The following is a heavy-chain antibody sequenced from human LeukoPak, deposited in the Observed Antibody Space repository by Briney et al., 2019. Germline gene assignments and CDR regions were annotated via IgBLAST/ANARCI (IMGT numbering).Heavy chain of an antibody. CDR3: ARDCGGDCYLYYYGMDV. D-gene: IGHD2-21*02. V-gene: IGHV1-2*02. Sequence: VSVKVSCKASGYTFTGYYMHWVRQVPGQGLEWMGWINPNSGGTNYAQKFQGRVTMTRDTSISTAYMELSRLRSDDTAVYYCARDCGGDCYLYYYGMDVWGQGTTVTVSS. CDR2: INPNSGGT. J-gene: IGHJ6*02. CDR1: GYTFTGYY.